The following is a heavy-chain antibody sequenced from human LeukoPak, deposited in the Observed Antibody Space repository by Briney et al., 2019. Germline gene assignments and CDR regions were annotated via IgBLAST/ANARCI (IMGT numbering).Heavy chain of an antibody. Sequence: GRSLRLSCAASGFTFDDYAMHWVRQAPGKGLEGVSGISWNSGSIGYADSVKGRFTISRDNAKNSLYLQMNSLRAEDTALYYCAREQQPYYGMDVWGQGTTVTVSS. CDR1: GFTFDDYA. CDR3: AREQQPYYGMDV. D-gene: IGHD6-13*01. CDR2: ISWNSGSI. V-gene: IGHV3-9*01. J-gene: IGHJ6*02.